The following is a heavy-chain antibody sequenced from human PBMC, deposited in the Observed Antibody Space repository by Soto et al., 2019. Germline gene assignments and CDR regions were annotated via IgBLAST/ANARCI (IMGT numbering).Heavy chain of an antibody. CDR1: RFTFSIYS. D-gene: IGHD4-17*01. Sequence: EVHLVESGGGLVQPGGSLRLSCAASRFTFSIYSMNWVRQAPGTGLEWLSYISSGSSSMFYADSVKGRFTISRDNAKNSLYLQMNSLRAEDTAVYYCAKRSDYGGYSIDYWGQGTLVIVSS. CDR3: AKRSDYGGYSIDY. J-gene: IGHJ4*02. V-gene: IGHV3-48*01. CDR2: ISSGSSSM.